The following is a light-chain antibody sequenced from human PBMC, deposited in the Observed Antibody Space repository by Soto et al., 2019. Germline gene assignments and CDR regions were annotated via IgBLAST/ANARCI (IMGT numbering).Light chain of an antibody. CDR3: QQLNSYPLT. V-gene: IGKV1-9*01. CDR2: AAS. CDR1: QDISKW. J-gene: IGKJ3*01. Sequence: DIQMTQSPSFVSASVGDRVTITCRASQDISKWLAWYQQKPGRAPKILIFAASTLQRGVPSRFSGSGSGTQFTLTISSLQPEDFATYYCQQLNSYPLTFGPGTTVDIK.